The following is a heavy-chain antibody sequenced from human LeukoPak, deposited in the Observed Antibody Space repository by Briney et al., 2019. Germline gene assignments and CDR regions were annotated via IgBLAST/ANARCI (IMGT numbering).Heavy chain of an antibody. J-gene: IGHJ4*02. V-gene: IGHV3-15*07. CDR2: IKPKTDGETT. CDR3: ITPLPYSAQ. Sequence: WVRQAPGKGLEWVGRIKPKTDGETTEYAAPVKDRFSISRDDSKSMMYLQMNSLKTEDTAVYYCITPLPYSAQGGQGTLVTVSS. D-gene: IGHD2-21*01.